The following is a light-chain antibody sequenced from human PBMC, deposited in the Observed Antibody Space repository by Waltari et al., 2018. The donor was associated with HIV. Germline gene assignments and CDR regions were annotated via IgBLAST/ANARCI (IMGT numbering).Light chain of an antibody. J-gene: IGLJ2*01. CDR3: STWDDSLKDVL. Sequence: QSALTQPPSASGTPGQRVTISCSGSSSHVGRNAVHWYQKFPGSAPQPVIYRDNQRPPGVSDRFSGSKSGAAASLAISGLRSEDEADFYCSTWDDSLKDVLFGGGTKLTVL. CDR1: SSHVGRNA. CDR2: RDN. V-gene: IGLV1-47*01.